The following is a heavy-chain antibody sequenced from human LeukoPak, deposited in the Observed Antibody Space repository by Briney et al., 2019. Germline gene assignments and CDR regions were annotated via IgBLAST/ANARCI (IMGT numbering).Heavy chain of an antibody. CDR2: IYYSGST. V-gene: IGHV4-59*01. CDR1: GFTFSSYS. CDR3: ARGFSAGVPNYYYYYYGMDV. D-gene: IGHD1-26*01. Sequence: GSLRLSCAASGFTFSSYSMNWVRQPPGKGLEWIGSIYYSGSTYYNPSLKSRVTISVDTSKNQFSLKLSSVTAADTAVYYCARGFSAGVPNYYYYYYGMDVWGQGTTVTVSS. J-gene: IGHJ6*02.